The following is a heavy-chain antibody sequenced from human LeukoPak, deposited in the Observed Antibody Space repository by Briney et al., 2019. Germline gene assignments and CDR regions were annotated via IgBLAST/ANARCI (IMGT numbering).Heavy chain of an antibody. CDR2: IYTISST. J-gene: IGHJ4*02. V-gene: IGHV4-4*07. CDR1: GDSISGLY. CDR3: ARGGYYDSSGYYDHDY. D-gene: IGHD3-22*01. Sequence: PSETLSLTCSVSGDSISGLYWSWIRQPAGKGLEWIGRIYTISSTNYNSSLKSRVTMSLDTSKNQFSLKLSSVTAADTAVYYCARGGYYDSSGYYDHDYWGQGTLVTVSS.